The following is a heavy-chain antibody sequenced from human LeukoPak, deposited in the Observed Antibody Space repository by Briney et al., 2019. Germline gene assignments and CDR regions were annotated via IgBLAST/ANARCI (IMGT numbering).Heavy chain of an antibody. CDR1: GFTFDDYA. Sequence: PGRSLRLSCAASGFTFDDYAMHWVRQAPGKGLEWVSGISWNSGSIGYADSVKGRFTISRDNAKNSLYLQMNSLRAEDTALYYCAKDNYYDSSGLNAFDIWGQGTMVTVSS. V-gene: IGHV3-9*01. D-gene: IGHD3-22*01. J-gene: IGHJ3*02. CDR3: AKDNYYDSSGLNAFDI. CDR2: ISWNSGSI.